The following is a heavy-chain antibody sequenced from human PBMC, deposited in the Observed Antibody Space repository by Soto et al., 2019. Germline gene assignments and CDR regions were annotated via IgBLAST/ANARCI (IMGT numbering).Heavy chain of an antibody. CDR2: MNPNSGNT. D-gene: IGHD4-17*01. J-gene: IGHJ6*03. CDR3: ARDSPYGDYPHRYYYYYMDV. Sequence: SVKVSCKASGYTFTSYDINWVRQATGQGLEMMGWMNPNSGNTGYAQKFQGRVTMTRNTSISTAYMELSSLRSEDTAVYYCARDSPYGDYPHRYYYYYMDVWGKGTTVTVSS. V-gene: IGHV1-8*01. CDR1: GYTFTSYD.